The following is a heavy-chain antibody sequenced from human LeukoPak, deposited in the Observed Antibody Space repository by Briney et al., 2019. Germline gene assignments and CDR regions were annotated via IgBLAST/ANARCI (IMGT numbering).Heavy chain of an antibody. CDR1: GFTFSSYA. CDR3: VSSPYGGYVDY. Sequence: GGSLRLSCAASGFTFSSYAMSWVRQASGKGLEWVGRIRSKANSYATAYAASVKGRFTISRDDSKNTAYLQMNSLKTEDTAVYYCVSSPYGGYVDYWGQGTLVTVSS. CDR2: IRSKANSYAT. D-gene: IGHD4/OR15-4a*01. V-gene: IGHV3-73*01. J-gene: IGHJ4*02.